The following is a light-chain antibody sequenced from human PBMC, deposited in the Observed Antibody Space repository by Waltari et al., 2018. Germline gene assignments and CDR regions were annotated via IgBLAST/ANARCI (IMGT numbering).Light chain of an antibody. CDR2: NAS. CDR3: QQYNSGTLT. V-gene: IGKV1-5*03. Sequence: DIQLTQSPCTLSASVGARVTITCRASQSRNNWLAWYQQRPGRPPKSLIFNASNLASGVPSRFSGSGSGTEFTRTISSLQPDDFATYYCQQYNSGTLTFGGGTKVEIK. J-gene: IGKJ4*01. CDR1: QSRNNW.